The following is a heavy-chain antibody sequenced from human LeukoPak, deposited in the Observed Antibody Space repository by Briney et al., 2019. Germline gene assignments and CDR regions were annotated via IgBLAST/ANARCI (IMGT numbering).Heavy chain of an antibody. CDR3: ARGTYYYDSSGYH. V-gene: IGHV4-59*01. D-gene: IGHD3-22*01. CDR1: GGSISSYY. Sequence: SGTLSLTCTVSGGSISSYYWSWIRQPPGKGLEWIGYIYYSGSTNYNPSLKSRVTISVDTSKNQFSLKLSSVTAADTAVYYCARGTYYYDSSGYHWGQGTLVTVSS. CDR2: IYYSGST. J-gene: IGHJ5*02.